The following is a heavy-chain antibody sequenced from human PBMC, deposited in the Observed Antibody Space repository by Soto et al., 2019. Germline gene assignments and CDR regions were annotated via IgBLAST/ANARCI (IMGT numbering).Heavy chain of an antibody. J-gene: IGHJ6*01. V-gene: IGHV1-46*01. D-gene: IGHD3-16*01. Sequence: ASVKVSCKASGYTFTSYYMHWVRQAPGQGLEWMGIINPSGGSTSYAQKFQGRVTMTGDTSTSTAYMELSSLRSEDTAVYYCAVVEFLSNCYGLYLYGMDVRGPGASVTVSS. CDR1: GYTFTSYY. CDR3: AVVEFLSNCYGLYLYGMDV. CDR2: INPSGGST.